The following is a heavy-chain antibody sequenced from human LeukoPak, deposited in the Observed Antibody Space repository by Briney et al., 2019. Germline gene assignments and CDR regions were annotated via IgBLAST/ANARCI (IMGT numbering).Heavy chain of an antibody. D-gene: IGHD4-17*01. J-gene: IGHJ4*02. CDR1: GYTFTSYG. CDR2: ISTNNGNT. CDR3: ARGVTTSFDY. V-gene: IGHV1-18*01. Sequence: ASVKVSCKTFGYTFTSYGISWVRQAPGQGLEWTGWISTNNGNTNYVQNLQGRVTMTTDTSTSTAYMELRSLKSDDTAVYYCARGVTTSFDYWGQGTLVTVSS.